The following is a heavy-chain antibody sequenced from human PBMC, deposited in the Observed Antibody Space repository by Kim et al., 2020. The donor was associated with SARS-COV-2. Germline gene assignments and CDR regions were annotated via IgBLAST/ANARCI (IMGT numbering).Heavy chain of an antibody. Sequence: GESLKISCKGSGYSFTSYWIGWVRQMPGKGLEWMGIIYPGDSDTRYSPSFQGQVTISADKSISTAYLQWSSLKASDTAMYYCARRSYYDSSGYSLGWYFDLWGRGTLVTVSS. CDR1: GYSFTSYW. CDR3: ARRSYYDSSGYSLGWYFDL. J-gene: IGHJ2*01. V-gene: IGHV5-51*01. CDR2: IYPGDSDT. D-gene: IGHD3-22*01.